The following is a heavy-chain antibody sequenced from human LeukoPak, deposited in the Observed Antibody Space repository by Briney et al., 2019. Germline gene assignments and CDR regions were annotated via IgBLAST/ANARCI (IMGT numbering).Heavy chain of an antibody. CDR1: GGSISSYY. CDR2: IYYSGST. D-gene: IGHD3-10*01. CDR3: ASSVNGYFQH. V-gene: IGHV4-59*01. J-gene: IGHJ1*01. Sequence: SETLSLTCTVSGGSISSYYWSRIRQPPGKGLEWIGYIYYSGSTNYNPSPKSRVTISVDTSKNQFSLKLSSVTAADTAVYYCASSVNGYFQHWGQGTLVTVSS.